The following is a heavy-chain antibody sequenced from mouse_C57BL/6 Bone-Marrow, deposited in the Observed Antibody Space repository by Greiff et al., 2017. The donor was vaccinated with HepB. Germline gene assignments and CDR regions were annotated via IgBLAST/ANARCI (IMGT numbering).Heavy chain of an antibody. D-gene: IGHD2-1*01. Sequence: EVQLQESGPGLVKPSQSLSLTCSVTGYSITSGYYWNWIRQFPGNKLEWMGYISYDGSNNYNPSLKNRISITRDTSKNQFFLKLNSVTTEDTATYCCARLLWYPYYYAMDYWGQGTSVTVSS. V-gene: IGHV3-6*01. CDR3: ARLLWYPYYYAMDY. J-gene: IGHJ4*01. CDR2: ISYDGSN. CDR1: GYSITSGYY.